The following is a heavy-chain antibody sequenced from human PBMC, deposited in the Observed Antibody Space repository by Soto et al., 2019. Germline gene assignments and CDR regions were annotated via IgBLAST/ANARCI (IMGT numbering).Heavy chain of an antibody. Sequence: SETLSLTCTVSGDSISSYYWSWIRQPAGKGLEWIGRIYTSGSTNYNPSLKSRVTMSVDTSKNQFSLKLSSVTAADTAVYYCARDLRYYYGSGSYYSDHYYYYGMDVWGQGTTVTVS. D-gene: IGHD3-10*01. J-gene: IGHJ6*02. CDR2: IYTSGST. V-gene: IGHV4-4*07. CDR1: GDSISSYY. CDR3: ARDLRYYYGSGSYYSDHYYYYGMDV.